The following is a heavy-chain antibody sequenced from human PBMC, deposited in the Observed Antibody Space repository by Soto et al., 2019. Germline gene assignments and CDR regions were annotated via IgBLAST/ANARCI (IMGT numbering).Heavy chain of an antibody. D-gene: IGHD1-1*01. Sequence: QVQLVESGGGVVQPGRSLRLSCAASGFTFSSYGMHWVRQAPGKGLEWLTVISYDGKVAYYADSVKGRFTISRDNSKNTLYLQMNSLRTEDTAMYYCAKEGPITNWYFDYWGQGTLVTVSS. CDR2: ISYDGKVA. V-gene: IGHV3-30*18. CDR3: AKEGPITNWYFDY. CDR1: GFTFSSYG. J-gene: IGHJ4*02.